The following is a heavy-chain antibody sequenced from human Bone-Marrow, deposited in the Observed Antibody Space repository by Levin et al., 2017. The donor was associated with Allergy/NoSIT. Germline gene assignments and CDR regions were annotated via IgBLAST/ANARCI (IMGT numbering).Heavy chain of an antibody. CDR3: AKDQVGATYVSAMDV. J-gene: IGHJ6*02. Sequence: GGSLRLSCEVSGVTLGFDFFGFHWVRQTPGRGLEWVAGISSDGTKTEYGQSVKGRFSISRDNSKNTLYLQMNSLRPQDTALYYCAKDQVGATYVSAMDVWGQGTTVIVSS. V-gene: IGHV3-30*18. D-gene: IGHD1-26*01. CDR2: ISSDGTKT. CDR1: GVTLGFDFFG.